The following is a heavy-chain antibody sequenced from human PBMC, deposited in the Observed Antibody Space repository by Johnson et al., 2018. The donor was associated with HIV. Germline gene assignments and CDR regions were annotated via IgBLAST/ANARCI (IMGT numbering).Heavy chain of an antibody. CDR3: AREPRLLTDAFDI. D-gene: IGHD5-18*01. V-gene: IGHV3-66*01. Sequence: VQLVESGGGLVKPGGSLRLSCAVSGFTFSDHYMSWIRQAPGKGLEWVSVIYSGGSTFYADSVKGRFTISRDSSQNTLYLQMNNLRAEDTAVYYCAREPRLLTDAFDIWGQGTMVTVSS. CDR2: IYSGGST. J-gene: IGHJ3*02. CDR1: GFTFSDHY.